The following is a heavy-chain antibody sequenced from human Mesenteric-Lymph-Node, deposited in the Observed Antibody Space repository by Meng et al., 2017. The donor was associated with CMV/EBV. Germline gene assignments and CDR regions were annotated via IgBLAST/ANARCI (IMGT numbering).Heavy chain of an antibody. CDR2: ISSSSSYI. J-gene: IGHJ5*02. V-gene: IGHV3-21*01. CDR1: GLTFSSYD. CDR3: ARDLYGSGGDWFDP. D-gene: IGHD3-10*01. Sequence: ASGLTFSSYDMNWVRQAPGKGLEWVSSISSSSSYIFYADSVKGRFTISRDNAKNSLFLQMNSLRAEDTAVYYCARDLYGSGGDWFDPWGQGTLVTVSS.